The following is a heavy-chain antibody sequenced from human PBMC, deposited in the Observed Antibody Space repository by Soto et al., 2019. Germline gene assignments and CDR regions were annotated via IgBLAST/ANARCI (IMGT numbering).Heavy chain of an antibody. Sequence: PSETLSLTCTVSGGSVSSGSYYWSWIRQPPGKGLEWIGYIYYSGSTNYNPSLKSRVTISVDTSKNQFSLKLSSVTAADTAVYYCARGVVVVAATHYYYYGMDVWGQGTTVTVSS. J-gene: IGHJ6*02. V-gene: IGHV4-61*01. CDR1: GGSVSSGSYY. CDR3: ARGVVVVAATHYYYYGMDV. D-gene: IGHD2-15*01. CDR2: IYYSGST.